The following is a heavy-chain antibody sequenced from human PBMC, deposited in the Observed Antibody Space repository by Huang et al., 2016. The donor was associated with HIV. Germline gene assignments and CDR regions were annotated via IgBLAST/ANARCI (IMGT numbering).Heavy chain of an antibody. CDR3: AREQAVTSIIEFDY. CDR2: IYYSGTT. V-gene: IGHV4-59*11. D-gene: IGHD4-17*01. Sequence: QVQLQESGPGLVKPSETLSLTCTVSGGSISGHSWSWIRQPPGKGLEWIWSIYYSGTTNYNPSLKSRVTISVDTSKNQFSLKVSSVTAADTAVYYCAREQAVTSIIEFDYWGQGTLVTVSS. CDR1: GGSISGHS. J-gene: IGHJ4*02.